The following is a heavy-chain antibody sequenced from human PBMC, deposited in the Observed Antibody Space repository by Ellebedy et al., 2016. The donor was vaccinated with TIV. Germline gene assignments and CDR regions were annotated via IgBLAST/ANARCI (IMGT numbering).Heavy chain of an antibody. J-gene: IGHJ6*02. CDR2: FDPEDGET. CDR3: ATRRVVGANYYYYGMDV. V-gene: IGHV1-24*01. CDR1: GYTLTELS. Sequence: ASVKVSCKVSGYTLTELSMHWVRQAPGKGLEWMGGFDPEDGETIYAQKFQGRATMTEDASTDTAYMELSSLRSEDTAVYYCATRRVVGANYYYYGMDVWGQGTTVTVSS. D-gene: IGHD1-26*01.